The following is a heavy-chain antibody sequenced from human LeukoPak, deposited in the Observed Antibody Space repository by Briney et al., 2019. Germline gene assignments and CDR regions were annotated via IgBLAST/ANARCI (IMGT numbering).Heavy chain of an antibody. J-gene: IGHJ5*02. D-gene: IGHD3-10*01. CDR3: ARGLSTMVRGVIPQYKWFDP. Sequence: ASVKLSCKASGYTFTSYGISWVRHAPAQGLERMGWISAYNGNTNYAQTLQGRVTMTTDTSTSTAYMELRSLRSDDTAVYYCARGLSTMVRGVIPQYKWFDPWGQGTLVTVSS. V-gene: IGHV1-18*04. CDR2: ISAYNGNT. CDR1: GYTFTSYG.